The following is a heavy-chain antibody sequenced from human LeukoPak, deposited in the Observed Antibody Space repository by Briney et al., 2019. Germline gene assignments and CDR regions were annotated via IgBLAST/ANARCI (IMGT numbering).Heavy chain of an antibody. V-gene: IGHV4-59*08. CDR3: ARHLPNDNVGHCYFDY. J-gene: IGHJ4*02. CDR1: GGSISPYY. CDR2: IYYTGTT. D-gene: IGHD2-8*01. Sequence: SETLSLTCTVSGGSISPYYWSWVRQPPGKGLEWIGYIYYTGTTPYTSSLRGRVTMSVDTSKNQFSLKLSPVTAADTAVYYCARHLPNDNVGHCYFDYWGQGTLVPVSS.